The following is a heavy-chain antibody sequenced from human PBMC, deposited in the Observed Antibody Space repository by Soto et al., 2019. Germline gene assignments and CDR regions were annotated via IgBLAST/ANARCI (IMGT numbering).Heavy chain of an antibody. CDR2: ISYDGSNK. CDR3: AKDVAGPDYYGMDV. CDR1: GFTFSSYG. V-gene: IGHV3-30*18. Sequence: QVQLVESGGGVVQPGRSLRLSCAASGFTFSSYGMHWVRQAPGKGLEWEAVISYDGSNKYYADSVKGRFTISRDNSKNTLYLQMNSLRAEDTAVYYCAKDVAGPDYYGMDVWGQGTTVTVSS. J-gene: IGHJ6*02.